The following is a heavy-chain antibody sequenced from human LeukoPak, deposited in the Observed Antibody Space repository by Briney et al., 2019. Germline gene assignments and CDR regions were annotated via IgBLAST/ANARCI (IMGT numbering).Heavy chain of an antibody. CDR1: GYTFTSYD. D-gene: IGHD6-13*01. Sequence: GASVKVSCKASGYTFTSYDINWVRQATGQGLEWMGWMNPNSGGTNYAQKFQGRVTMTRDTSISTAYMELSRLRSDDTAVYYCARTKTAAAGNYYYYYMDVWGKGTTVTVSS. V-gene: IGHV1-2*02. CDR3: ARTKTAAAGNYYYYYMDV. J-gene: IGHJ6*03. CDR2: MNPNSGGT.